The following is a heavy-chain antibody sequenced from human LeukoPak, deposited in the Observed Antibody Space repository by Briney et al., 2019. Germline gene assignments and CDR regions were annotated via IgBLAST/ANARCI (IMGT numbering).Heavy chain of an antibody. CDR1: GGTFSSYA. CDR3: AKGSGLWFQNYYYGMDV. D-gene: IGHD3-10*01. CDR2: IIPILGIA. Sequence: SVKVSCKASGGTFSSYAISWVRQAPGQGLEWMGRIIPILGIANYAQKFQGRVTITADKSTSTAYMELSSLRSEDTAVYYCAKGSGLWFQNYYYGMDVWGQGTTVTVSS. V-gene: IGHV1-69*04. J-gene: IGHJ6*02.